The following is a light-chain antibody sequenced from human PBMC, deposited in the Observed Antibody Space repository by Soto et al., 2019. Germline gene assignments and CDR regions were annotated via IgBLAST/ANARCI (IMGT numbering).Light chain of an antibody. CDR1: QSVSRSY. Sequence: EIVLTQSPGTLSLSPGERATLPCRASQSVSRSYLAWYQQKPGQAPRLLIYGASSRSTGIPDRFSGSGSGTAFTITISRLEPEDFAVYSCQQYGRSPPTFGGGTKVEIK. J-gene: IGKJ4*01. CDR3: QQYGRSPPT. CDR2: GAS. V-gene: IGKV3-20*01.